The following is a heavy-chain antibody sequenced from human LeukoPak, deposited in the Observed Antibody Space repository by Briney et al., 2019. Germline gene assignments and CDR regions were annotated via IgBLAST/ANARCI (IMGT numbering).Heavy chain of an antibody. J-gene: IGHJ3*02. D-gene: IGHD2-15*01. Sequence: VASVKVSCKASGHTFTNYGITWVRQAPGQGLEWMGWISAYNGNTNYAQKFQGRVTMTTDTSTNTVYMELRRLRSDDTAVYYCARENRYCSCGSCYSVASDDAFDIWGQGAMVTVSS. CDR2: ISAYNGNT. CDR3: ARENRYCSCGSCYSVASDDAFDI. CDR1: GHTFTNYG. V-gene: IGHV1-18*01.